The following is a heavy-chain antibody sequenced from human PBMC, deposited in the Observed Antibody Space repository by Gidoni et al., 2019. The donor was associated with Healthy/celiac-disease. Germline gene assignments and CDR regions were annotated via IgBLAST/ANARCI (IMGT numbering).Heavy chain of an antibody. CDR2: INPSGGST. D-gene: IGHD2-21*02. Sequence: QVQLVQSGAEVKKPGASVKVSCKASGYTSTSYYMHWVRQAPGQGLEWMGIINPSGGSTSYAQKFQGRVTMTRDTSTSTVYMELSSLRSEDTAVYYCARELAYCGGDCYSTEPYYYYYYGMDVWGQGTTVTVSS. CDR1: GYTSTSYY. J-gene: IGHJ6*02. CDR3: ARELAYCGGDCYSTEPYYYYYYGMDV. V-gene: IGHV1-46*01.